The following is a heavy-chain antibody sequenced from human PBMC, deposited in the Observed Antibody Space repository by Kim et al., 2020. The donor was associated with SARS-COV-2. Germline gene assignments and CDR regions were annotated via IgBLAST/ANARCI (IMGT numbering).Heavy chain of an antibody. CDR3: ARYATRPSRIDY. CDR1: GFSFSNSW. V-gene: IGHV3-7*01. Sequence: GGSLRLSCAASGFSFSNSWMTWVRQAPGKGLEWVANIKEDGGASNYVGSVQGRFIVSRDNAQNSLYLQMHSLRVEDTAVYYCARYATRPSRIDYWGQGT. J-gene: IGHJ4*02. D-gene: IGHD2-2*01. CDR2: IKEDGGAS.